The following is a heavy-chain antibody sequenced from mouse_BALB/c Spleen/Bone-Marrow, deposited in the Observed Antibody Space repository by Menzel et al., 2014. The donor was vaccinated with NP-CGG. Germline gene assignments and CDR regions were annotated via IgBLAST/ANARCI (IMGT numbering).Heavy chain of an antibody. V-gene: IGHV14-3*02. CDR1: GFNIKDTY. CDR2: IDPANGNT. D-gene: IGHD1-1*01. Sequence: EVQVEESGAELVKPGASVKLSCTASGFNIKDTYMHWVKQRPEQGLEWIGRIDPANGNTKYDPKFQGKATITADTSSNTAYLQLSSLTSEDTAVYYCAAYYYGSSYGVAYWGQGTLVTVSA. CDR3: AAYYYGSSYGVAY. J-gene: IGHJ3*01.